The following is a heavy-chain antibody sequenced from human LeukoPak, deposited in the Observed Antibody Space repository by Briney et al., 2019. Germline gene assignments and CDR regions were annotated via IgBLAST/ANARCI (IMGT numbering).Heavy chain of an antibody. CDR3: ARVGGYSSSTSCPD. J-gene: IGHJ4*02. V-gene: IGHV3-48*04. CDR1: GFTFSSYS. D-gene: IGHD2-2*01. CDR2: ISSSSSTI. Sequence: GGSLRLSCAASGFTFSSYSMNWVRQAPGKGLEWVSYISSSSSTIYYADSVKGRFTISRDNAKNSLYLQMNSLRAEDTAVYYCARVGGYSSSTSCPDWGQGTLVTVSS.